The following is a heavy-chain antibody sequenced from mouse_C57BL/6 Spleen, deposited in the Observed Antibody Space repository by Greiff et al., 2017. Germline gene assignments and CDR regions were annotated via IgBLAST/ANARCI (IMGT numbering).Heavy chain of an antibody. D-gene: IGHD1-1*01. Sequence: VQLQQSGPELVKPGASVKISCKASGYTFTDYYMNWVKQSHGKSLEWIGDINPNNGGTSYNQKFKGKATLTVDKSSSTAYMELRSLTSEDSAVYYCARGVVATYWYFDVWGTGTTVTVSS. CDR1: GYTFTDYY. CDR2: INPNNGGT. V-gene: IGHV1-26*01. CDR3: ARGVVATYWYFDV. J-gene: IGHJ1*03.